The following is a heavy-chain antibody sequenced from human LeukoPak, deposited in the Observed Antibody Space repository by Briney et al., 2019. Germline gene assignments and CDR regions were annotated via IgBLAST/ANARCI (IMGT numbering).Heavy chain of an antibody. CDR3: ARDVSGEYDSASRIHLDS. Sequence: GGSLRLSCVASGITFSNYEMNWVRQAPGKGLEWLSCISNSGSTMYYADSVKGRFTISRDNAKNSLYLQMNSLRAEDTAVYYCARDVSGEYDSASRIHLDSWGQGTLVTVSS. J-gene: IGHJ4*02. CDR1: GITFSNYE. CDR2: ISNSGSTM. V-gene: IGHV3-48*03. D-gene: IGHD2/OR15-2a*01.